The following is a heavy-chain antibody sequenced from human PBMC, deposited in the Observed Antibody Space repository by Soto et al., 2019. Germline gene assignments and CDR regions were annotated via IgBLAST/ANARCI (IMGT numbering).Heavy chain of an antibody. Sequence: GGSLKISCQASRYKFTTKWISWVRQMPGKGLEWVGRVAPRDSYTDYNPSFRGHVIISVDRSVSTVYLEWSSLKASDSATYYCVRHSSNTVAASGPFDPWGKGPTVTVSS. CDR3: VRHSSNTVAASGPFDP. D-gene: IGHD3-3*01. J-gene: IGHJ5*02. V-gene: IGHV5-10-1*01. CDR2: VAPRDSYT. CDR1: RYKFTTKW.